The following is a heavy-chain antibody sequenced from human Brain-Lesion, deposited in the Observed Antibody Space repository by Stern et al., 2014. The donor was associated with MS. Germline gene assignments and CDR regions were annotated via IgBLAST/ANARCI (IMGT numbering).Heavy chain of an antibody. CDR1: GGTFGTYP. CDR3: AKDGPALVTNWFDP. J-gene: IGHJ5*02. CDR2: IIPIFGSP. D-gene: IGHD5-18*01. Sequence: QDQLVPSGPEVKKPGSSVQVSCKASGGTFGTYPITWLRQAPGQGLEWMGRIIPIFGSPNYAQKFQGRVTITADRSTTTVYMKLSSLKSDDAAVYYCAKDGPALVTNWFDPWGRGTLVTVSS. V-gene: IGHV1-69*14.